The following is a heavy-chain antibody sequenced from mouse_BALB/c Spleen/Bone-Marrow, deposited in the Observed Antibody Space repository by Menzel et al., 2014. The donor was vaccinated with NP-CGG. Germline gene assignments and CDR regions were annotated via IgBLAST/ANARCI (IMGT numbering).Heavy chain of an antibody. CDR1: GYTFTEYI. D-gene: IGHD1-2*01. CDR3: ARHEDFHYYGRGYAMDY. V-gene: IGHV1-62-2*01. J-gene: IGHJ4*01. Sequence: VQGVESGAELVKPGASVKLSCKASGYTFTEYIIYWVKQRSGQGLEWIGWFYPGSGSIKYNEKFKDKATLTADKSSSTVYMELSRLTSEDSAVYFCARHEDFHYYGRGYAMDYWGQGTSVTVSS. CDR2: FYPGSGSI.